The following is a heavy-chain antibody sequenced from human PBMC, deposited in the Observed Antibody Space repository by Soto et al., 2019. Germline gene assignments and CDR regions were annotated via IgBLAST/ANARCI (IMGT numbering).Heavy chain of an antibody. V-gene: IGHV3-23*01. J-gene: IGHJ3*02. Sequence: GGSLRLSCAASGFTFSSYAMSWVRQAPGKGLEWVSAISGSGGSTYYADSVKGRFTISRDNSKNTLYLQMNSLRAEDTAVYYCAKANYDFWSGYEYNAFDIWGQGTMVTVSS. CDR3: AKANYDFWSGYEYNAFDI. CDR2: ISGSGGST. D-gene: IGHD3-3*01. CDR1: GFTFSSYA.